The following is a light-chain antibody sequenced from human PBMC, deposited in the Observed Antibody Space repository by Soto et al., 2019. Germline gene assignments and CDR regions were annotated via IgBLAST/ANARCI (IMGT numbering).Light chain of an antibody. V-gene: IGLV3-21*04. J-gene: IGLJ2*01. Sequence: SYELTQPPSVSVAPGKTARITCGGNNIGSKSVHWYQQQPGQAPVLVIYYDSDRPSGIPERFSGSNSGNTATLTISRVEAGDEADYYCQVWDSSSDHRGVFGGGTKVTVL. CDR2: YDS. CDR3: QVWDSSSDHRGV. CDR1: NIGSKS.